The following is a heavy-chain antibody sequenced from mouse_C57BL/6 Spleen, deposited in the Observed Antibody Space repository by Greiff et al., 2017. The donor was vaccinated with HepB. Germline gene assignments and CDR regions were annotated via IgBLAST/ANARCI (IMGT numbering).Heavy chain of an antibody. D-gene: IGHD3-2*02. CDR3: ARVDADSSGLAWFAY. V-gene: IGHV8-8*01. CDR2: SWWDDAK. CDR1: GFSLSTFGMG. J-gene: IGHJ3*01. Sequence: QVTLQVSGPGILQPSQTLSLTCSFSGFSLSTFGMGVVWIRPPSGQGLEWLAHSWWDDAKYYNPALKSRPTISKDTSKNQVFLKIANVDTADTATYDGARVDADSSGLAWFAYWGQGTLVTVSA.